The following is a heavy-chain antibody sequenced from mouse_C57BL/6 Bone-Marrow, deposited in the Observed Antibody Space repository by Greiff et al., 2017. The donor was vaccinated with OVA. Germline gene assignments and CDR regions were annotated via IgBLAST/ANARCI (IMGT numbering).Heavy chain of an antibody. Sequence: EVMLVESGEGLVKPGGSLKLSCAASGFTFSSYAMSWVRQTPEKRLEWVAYISSGGDYIYYADTVKGRFTISRDNARNTLYLQMSSLKSEDTAMYYGTRDRATTVDWYFDVWGTGTTVTVSS. CDR1: GFTFSSYA. V-gene: IGHV5-9-1*02. D-gene: IGHD1-1*01. CDR2: ISSGGDYI. CDR3: TRDRATTVDWYFDV. J-gene: IGHJ1*03.